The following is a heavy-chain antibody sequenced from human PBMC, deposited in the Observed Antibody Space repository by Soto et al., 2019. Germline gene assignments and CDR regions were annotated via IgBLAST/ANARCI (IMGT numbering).Heavy chain of an antibody. CDR3: ARDPYCSGGSCYSFSYFQH. Sequence: GGSLRLSCAASGFTFSSYAMSWVRQAPGKGLEWVSAISGSGGSTYYADSVKGRFTISRDNSKNTLYLQMNSLRAEDTAVYYCARDPYCSGGSCYSFSYFQHWGQGTLVTVSS. CDR1: GFTFSSYA. V-gene: IGHV3-23*01. D-gene: IGHD2-15*01. J-gene: IGHJ1*01. CDR2: ISGSGGST.